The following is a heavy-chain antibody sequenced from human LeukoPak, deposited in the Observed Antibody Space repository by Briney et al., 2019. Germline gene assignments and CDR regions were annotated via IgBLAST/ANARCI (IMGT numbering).Heavy chain of an antibody. V-gene: IGHV4-30-4*08. J-gene: IGHJ5*02. D-gene: IGHD6-19*01. CDR3: ARGPPFGSGWYNWFDP. Sequence: SQTLSLTCTVSGGSISSGDYYWSWIRQPPGKGLEWIGEINHSGSTNYNLSLKSRVTISVDTSKNQFSLKLSSVTAADTAMYYRARGPPFGSGWYNWFDPWGQGTLVTVSS. CDR1: GGSISSGDYY. CDR2: INHSGST.